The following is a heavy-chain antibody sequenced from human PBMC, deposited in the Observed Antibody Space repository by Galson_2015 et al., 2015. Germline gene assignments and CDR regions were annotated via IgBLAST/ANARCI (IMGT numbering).Heavy chain of an antibody. CDR3: ALTGRTAGVSSWFDP. J-gene: IGHJ5*02. V-gene: IGHV5-10-1*01. D-gene: IGHD1-14*01. CDR2: IDPSDSYT. Sequence: QSGAEVKKPGESLRISCQGSGYSFTSYWINWVRQMPGKGLEWMGRIDPSDSYTNYSPSFQGHVTISADKSISTAYLQWSSLKASDSTMYYCALTGRTAGVSSWFDPWGQGALVTVSS. CDR1: GYSFTSYW.